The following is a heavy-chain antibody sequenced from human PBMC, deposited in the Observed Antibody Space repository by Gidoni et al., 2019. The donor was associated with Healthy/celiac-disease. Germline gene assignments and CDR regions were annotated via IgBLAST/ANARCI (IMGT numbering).Heavy chain of an antibody. D-gene: IGHD3-22*01. J-gene: IGHJ4*02. V-gene: IGHV3-74*01. Sequence: EVQLVESGGGLVQPGGSLRLSCAASGFPFSSYWMHWVRQAPGKGLVWVSRINRDGSSTSYADSVKGRFTISRDNAKNTLYLQMNSLRAEDTAVYYCARPYYDSSGYAPLDYWGQGTLVTVSS. CDR2: INRDGSST. CDR3: ARPYYDSSGYAPLDY. CDR1: GFPFSSYW.